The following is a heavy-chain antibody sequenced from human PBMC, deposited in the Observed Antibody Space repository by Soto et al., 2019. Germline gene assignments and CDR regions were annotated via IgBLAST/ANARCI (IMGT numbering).Heavy chain of an antibody. Sequence: SETLSLTCAVYGGSFSGYYWSWIRQPPGKGLEWIGEINHSGSTNYNPSLKSRVTISVDTSKNQFSLKLSSVTAADTAVYYCARAKPLHAYYMDVWGKGTTVTVSS. CDR1: GGSFSGYY. CDR3: ARAKPLHAYYMDV. J-gene: IGHJ6*03. CDR2: INHSGST. V-gene: IGHV4-34*01.